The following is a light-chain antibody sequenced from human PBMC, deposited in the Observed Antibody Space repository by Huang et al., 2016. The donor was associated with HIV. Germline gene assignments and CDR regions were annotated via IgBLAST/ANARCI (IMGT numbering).Light chain of an antibody. CDR2: KVS. CDR1: QSLVHSDGNTY. CDR3: MQGSHWPIT. V-gene: IGKV2-30*02. J-gene: IGKJ5*01. Sequence: DVVMTQSPLSLPVTLGQPASISCRSSQSLVHSDGNTYLTWFQQRPGQSPRRLIYKVSNRDSGVPDRFSGSGSGTDVTLKISRVEAEDVGVYYCMQGSHWPITFGQGTRLEIK.